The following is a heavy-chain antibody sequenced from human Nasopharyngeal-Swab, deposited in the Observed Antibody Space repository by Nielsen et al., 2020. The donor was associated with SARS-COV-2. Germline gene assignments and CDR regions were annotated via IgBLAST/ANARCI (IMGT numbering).Heavy chain of an antibody. CDR3: ARGRITIFGVVIRVYYYGMDV. D-gene: IGHD3-3*01. CDR2: IIPIFGTA. J-gene: IGHJ6*02. V-gene: IGHV1-69*06. Sequence: SVKVSCKASGGTFSSYAISWVRQAPGQGLEWMGGIIPIFGTANYAQKFQGRVTITADKSTSTAYMELSSLRSEDTAVYYCARGRITIFGVVIRVYYYGMDVWGQGTTVTVSS. CDR1: GGTFSSYA.